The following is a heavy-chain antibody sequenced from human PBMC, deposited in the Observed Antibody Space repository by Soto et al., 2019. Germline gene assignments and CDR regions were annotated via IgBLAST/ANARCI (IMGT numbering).Heavy chain of an antibody. Sequence: SETLSLTCIVSGGSLSSNYWSWVRRPAGKGLEWIGRINTSGSSSYNPPLKSRVTMSVDTSKNQFSLKLNSVTAADTAVYDCARVDILTVYGCMDVWGQGTTVTVSS. CDR1: GGSLSSNY. J-gene: IGHJ6*02. V-gene: IGHV4-4*07. CDR2: INTSGSS. D-gene: IGHD3-9*01. CDR3: ARVDILTVYGCMDV.